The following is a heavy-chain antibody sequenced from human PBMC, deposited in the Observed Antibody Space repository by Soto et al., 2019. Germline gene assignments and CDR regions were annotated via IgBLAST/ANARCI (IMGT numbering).Heavy chain of an antibody. J-gene: IGHJ4*02. Sequence: GGSLRLSCAASGFTFSNAWMSWVRQAPGKGLEWVGRIKSKTDGGTTDYAAPVKGRFTISRDDSKNTLYLQMNSLKTEDTAVYYCTTGRGGWELLRLDYWGQGTLVTVSS. D-gene: IGHD1-26*01. CDR3: TTGRGGWELLRLDY. CDR1: GFTFSNAW. V-gene: IGHV3-15*01. CDR2: IKSKTDGGTT.